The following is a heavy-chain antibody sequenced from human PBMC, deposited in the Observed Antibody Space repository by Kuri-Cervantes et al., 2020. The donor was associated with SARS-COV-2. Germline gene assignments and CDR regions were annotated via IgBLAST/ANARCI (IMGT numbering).Heavy chain of an antibody. CDR1: GDSISSGDYY. CDR2: IYYSGTT. D-gene: IGHD5-12*01. Sequence: LRLSCTVSGDSISSGDYYWSWIRQPPGKGLEWIGFIYYSGTTSYNPSLKSRVTMSVDTSKNQFSLKLSSVTAADTALYYCARDRISGYLYFLDYWGRGTLVTVSS. J-gene: IGHJ4*02. V-gene: IGHV4-30-4*01. CDR3: ARDRISGYLYFLDY.